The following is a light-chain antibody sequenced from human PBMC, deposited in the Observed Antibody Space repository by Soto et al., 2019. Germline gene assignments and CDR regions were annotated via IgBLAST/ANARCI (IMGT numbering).Light chain of an antibody. CDR2: EVS. CDR3: MKSTQLPPT. V-gene: IGKV2D-29*02. Sequence: DVVMTQTPLSMSVAPGRPSSVSCNSSDSLLHITVETFLFWYLQKPGQSPQLLIYEVSTRVSGVPDRFSGSGSGTDFTPEISRVETDDVGIYYCMKSTQLPPTFGQGTRLEI. J-gene: IGKJ5*01. CDR1: DSLLHITVETF.